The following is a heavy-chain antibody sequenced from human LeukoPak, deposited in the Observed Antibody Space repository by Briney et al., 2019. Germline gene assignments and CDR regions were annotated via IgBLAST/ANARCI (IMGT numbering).Heavy chain of an antibody. CDR1: GFTFTSSA. CDR2: IVVGSGNT. J-gene: IGHJ4*02. D-gene: IGHD1-26*01. CDR3: AATRWELGFDY. V-gene: IGHV1-58*01. Sequence: GTSVKVSCKASGFTFTSSAVQWVRQARGQRLEWIGWIVVGSGNTNYAQKFQERVTITRDMSTSTAYMELSSLRSGDTAVYYCAATRWELGFDYWGQGTLVTVSS.